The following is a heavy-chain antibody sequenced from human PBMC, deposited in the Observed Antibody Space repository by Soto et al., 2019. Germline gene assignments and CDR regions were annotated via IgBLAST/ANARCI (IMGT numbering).Heavy chain of an antibody. CDR2: IYYSGST. CDR1: GGSISSSSYY. Sequence: QLQLQESGPGLVKPSETLSLTCTVSGGSISSSSYYWGWIRQPPGKGLEWIGSIYYSGSTYYNPSLNSRVTISVDTSKNQSSLMLSSVTAADTAVYYCATLWFGEGNYWGQGTLVTVSS. V-gene: IGHV4-39*01. D-gene: IGHD3-10*01. CDR3: ATLWFGEGNY. J-gene: IGHJ4*02.